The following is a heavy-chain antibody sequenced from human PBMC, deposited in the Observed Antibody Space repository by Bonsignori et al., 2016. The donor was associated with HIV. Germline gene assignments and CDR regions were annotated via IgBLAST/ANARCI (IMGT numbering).Heavy chain of an antibody. V-gene: IGHV4-38-2*01. J-gene: IGHJ4*02. CDR1: DYLISSGYY. D-gene: IGHD3-3*01. CDR2: IYQTGNT. Sequence: LETLSLTCVVSDYLISSGYYWDWVRQPPGKGLEWIASIYQTGNTYYNPSLKSRVTMSVDTSRNQFSLQLSSVTAADTAVYYCARRSGSYNFDYWGQGSLVTVSS. CDR3: ARRSGSYNFDY.